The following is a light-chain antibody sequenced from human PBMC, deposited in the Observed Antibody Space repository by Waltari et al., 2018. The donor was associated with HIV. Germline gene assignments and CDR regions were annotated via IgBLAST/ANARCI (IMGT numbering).Light chain of an antibody. V-gene: IGKV3-11*01. CDR3: QQRSNWPS. Sequence: EIVFTPSAGTLSLSPGERATLSCRTSHSVTNFLAWHQQKPGQAPRLLLYDASTRAAGIQARFSGSGSGTDFTLTSSILEPEDFAVYYCQQRSNWPSFGQGTRLDI. J-gene: IGKJ2*03. CDR1: HSVTNF. CDR2: DAS.